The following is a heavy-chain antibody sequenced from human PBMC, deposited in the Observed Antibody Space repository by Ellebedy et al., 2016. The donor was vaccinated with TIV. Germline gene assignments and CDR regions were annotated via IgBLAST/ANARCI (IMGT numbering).Heavy chain of an antibody. D-gene: IGHD5-18*01. V-gene: IGHV3-23*01. CDR3: AKRRGYNYDDHAFDI. Sequence: GESLKISCAASGFTFDSYAMTWVRQAPGKGLEWVSSITGLGNNAYYADSVKGRFRISRDNSKNTLYLQMNSLRVEDTAVYYCAKRRGYNYDDHAFDIWGQGTVVTVSS. J-gene: IGHJ3*02. CDR2: ITGLGNNA. CDR1: GFTFDSYA.